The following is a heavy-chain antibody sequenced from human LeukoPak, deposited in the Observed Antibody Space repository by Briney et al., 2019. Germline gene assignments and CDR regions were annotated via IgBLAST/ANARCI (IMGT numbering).Heavy chain of an antibody. CDR1: GYTFTAYY. CDR3: ARDGIYSSNFDAFDI. J-gene: IGHJ3*02. D-gene: IGHD6-19*01. CDR2: INPNSGGT. V-gene: IGHV1-2*02. Sequence: ASVKVSCKASGYTFTAYYMHWVRQAPGQGPEWMGWINPNSGGTDYAQKFQSRVTMTRDTSISTAYMELRSLTSDDTAVYYCARDGIYSSNFDAFDIWGQGTMVTVSS.